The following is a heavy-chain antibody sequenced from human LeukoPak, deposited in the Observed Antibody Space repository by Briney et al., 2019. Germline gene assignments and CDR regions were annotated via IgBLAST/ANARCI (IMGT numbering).Heavy chain of an antibody. CDR2: IGGSGGST. CDR3: ARDPGGYYYDTSGYFGSYFDY. CDR1: GFTFSSYA. J-gene: IGHJ4*02. D-gene: IGHD3-22*01. V-gene: IGHV3-23*01. Sequence: GGSLRLSCAASGFTFSSYAMSWVRQAPEKGLEWVSAIGGSGGSTYFADSVKGRFTISRDNSKSTLYLQMNSLRAEDTAVYYCARDPGGYYYDTSGYFGSYFDYWGQGTLVTVSS.